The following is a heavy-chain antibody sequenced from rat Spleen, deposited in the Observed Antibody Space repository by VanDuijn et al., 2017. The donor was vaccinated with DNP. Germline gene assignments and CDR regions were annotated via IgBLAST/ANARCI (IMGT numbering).Heavy chain of an antibody. CDR1: GFTFSSYW. CDR3: ARQDYGGFQNWFPY. CDR2: IIYDGSRN. D-gene: IGHD1-11*01. V-gene: IGHV5-29*01. J-gene: IGHJ3*01. Sequence: EVQLVESGGGLVQPGRSLKLSCVASGFTFSSYWMYWIRQSPKKGLEWVATIIYDGSRNYYRDSVKGRFTLSRDSPNNSLFLQMDSLRSEDTATYYCARQDYGGFQNWFPYWGQGTLVTVSS.